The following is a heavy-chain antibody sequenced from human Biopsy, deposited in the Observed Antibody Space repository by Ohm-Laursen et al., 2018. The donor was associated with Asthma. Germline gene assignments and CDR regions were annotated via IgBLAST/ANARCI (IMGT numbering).Heavy chain of an antibody. D-gene: IGHD3-9*01. CDR3: ARTYYDFLTGQVKDVFGV. J-gene: IGHJ3*01. Sequence: ASVKVSCKASGYNFISFAIHWVRQAPGQRLEWMGWVNTGNGDTKYSQKFQGRVTITRDTSASTVYMELRSLRSEDTATYYCARTYYDFLTGQVKDVFGVWGQRTMVTVSS. V-gene: IGHV1-3*04. CDR2: VNTGNGDT. CDR1: GYNFISFA.